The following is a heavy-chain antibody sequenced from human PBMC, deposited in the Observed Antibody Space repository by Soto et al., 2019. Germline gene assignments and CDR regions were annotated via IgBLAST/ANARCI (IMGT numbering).Heavy chain of an antibody. Sequence: EVQLVESGGGLVQPGGSLRLSCAASEFTFSNYWMHWVRQAPGKGLVWVSRIKGDGSITNYADSVKGRFTISRDNAKNTLFLQMDSVPAEDTAVYYCERGGPDHYATAVWGQGTTVTVSS. CDR2: IKGDGSIT. D-gene: IGHD3-16*01. V-gene: IGHV3-74*02. CDR3: ERGGPDHYATAV. J-gene: IGHJ6*02. CDR1: EFTFSNYW.